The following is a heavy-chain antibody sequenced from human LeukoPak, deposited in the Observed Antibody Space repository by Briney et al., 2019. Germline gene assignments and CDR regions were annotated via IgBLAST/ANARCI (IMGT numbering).Heavy chain of an antibody. J-gene: IGHJ4*02. CDR3: ARGVEPLAANTLAY. CDR1: GFTVITND. V-gene: IGHV3-53*01. Sequence: GGSLRLSCAASGFTVITNDMTWVRQAPGKGLEWVSVLYSDGNTKYADSVQGRFTISRDNSKDTMYLEMNSLSPDDTAVYYCARGVEPLAANTLAYWGQGTLVTVSS. D-gene: IGHD1-14*01. CDR2: LYSDGNT.